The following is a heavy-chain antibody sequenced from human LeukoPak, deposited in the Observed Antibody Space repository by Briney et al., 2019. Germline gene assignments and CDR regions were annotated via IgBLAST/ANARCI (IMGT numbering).Heavy chain of an antibody. CDR1: GGSISSGGYS. CDR3: ARAYYDYVWGSYRPYYFDY. CDR2: IYHSGST. V-gene: IGHV4-30-2*01. J-gene: IGHJ4*02. Sequence: SETLSLTCAVSGGSISSGGYSWSWIRQPPGKGLEWIGYIYHSGSTYYNPSLKSRVTISVDRSKNQFSLKLSSVTAADTAVYYCARAYYDYVWGSYRPYYFDYWGRGTLVTVSS. D-gene: IGHD3-16*02.